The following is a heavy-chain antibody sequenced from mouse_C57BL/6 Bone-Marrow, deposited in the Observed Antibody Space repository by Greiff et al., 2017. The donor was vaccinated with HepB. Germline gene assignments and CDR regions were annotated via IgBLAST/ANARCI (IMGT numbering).Heavy chain of an antibody. CDR2: IYPGDGDT. D-gene: IGHD3-2*02. CDR3: ARVSSG. V-gene: IGHV1-82*01. Sequence: VKLQESGPELVKPGASVKISCKASGYAFSSSWMNWVKQRPGKGLEWIGRIYPGDGDTNYNGKFKGKATLTADKSSSTAYMQLSSLTSEDAAVYFCARVSSGWGQGTTLTVSS. CDR1: GYAFSSSW. J-gene: IGHJ2*01.